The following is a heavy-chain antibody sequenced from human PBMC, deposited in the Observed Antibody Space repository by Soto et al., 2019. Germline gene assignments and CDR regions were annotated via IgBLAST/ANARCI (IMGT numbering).Heavy chain of an antibody. J-gene: IGHJ5*02. D-gene: IGHD1-1*01. V-gene: IGHV4-61*01. CDR1: GASVSSGSYF. CDR2: IHYSGST. Sequence: QVQLQESGPGLVKPSETLSLTCSVSGASVSSGSYFWSWIRQPPGKVLEWIGYIHYSGSTNYNPSLKSRVTISVDRSKNQFSLRLRSATAADTAVYHGARDQPAMGTSWFDPWGQGTLVTVSS. CDR3: ARDQPAMGTSWFDP.